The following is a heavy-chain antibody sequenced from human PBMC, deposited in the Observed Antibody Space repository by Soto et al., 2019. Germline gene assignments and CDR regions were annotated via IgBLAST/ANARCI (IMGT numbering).Heavy chain of an antibody. J-gene: IGHJ6*02. CDR2: IKRKTDDGTT. CDR3: TTDSSSWADYYFYGMDV. CDR1: GFTFSNAW. D-gene: IGHD2-2*01. Sequence: EVQLVESGGGLVKPGGSLRLSCTVSGFTFSNAWMTWVRQAPGTGLEWVGSIKRKTDDGTTDYAAPVKGRFTNSRDDSRNTLYLQMNSLKTEDTAVYYCTTDSSSWADYYFYGMDVWGQGTTVTVSS. V-gene: IGHV3-15*01.